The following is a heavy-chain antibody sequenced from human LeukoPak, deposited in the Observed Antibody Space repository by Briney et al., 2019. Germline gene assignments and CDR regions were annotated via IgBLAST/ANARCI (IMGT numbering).Heavy chain of an antibody. V-gene: IGHV3-30*02. CDR2: VRYDETTK. CDR1: GFTFSNYG. CDR3: AKDVPTAYFDY. J-gene: IGHJ4*02. Sequence: PGGSLRLSCAASGFTFSNYGMHCVRQAPGKGLEWVACVRYDETTKFYADSVKGRFTISRDNSKTTLYLQMNSLRAEDTAVYYCAKDVPTAYFDYWGQGTLVTVSS. D-gene: IGHD2-2*01.